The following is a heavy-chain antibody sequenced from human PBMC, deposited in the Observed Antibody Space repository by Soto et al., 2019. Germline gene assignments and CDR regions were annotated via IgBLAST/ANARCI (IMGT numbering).Heavy chain of an antibody. D-gene: IGHD3-10*01. CDR1: GGSISSGGYS. V-gene: IGHV4-30-2*01. J-gene: IGHJ4*02. Sequence: SETLSLTCAVSGGSISSGGYSWSWIRQPPGKGLEWIGYIYHSGSTYYNPSLKSRVTISVDRSKNQFSLKLSSVTAADTAVYYCARGPPNTIWGQGTLVTVSS. CDR2: IYHSGST. CDR3: ARGPPNTI.